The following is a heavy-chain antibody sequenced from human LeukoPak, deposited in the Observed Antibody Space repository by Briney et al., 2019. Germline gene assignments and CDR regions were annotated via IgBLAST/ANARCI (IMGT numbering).Heavy chain of an antibody. CDR1: GFSFNDYA. Sequence: GGSLRLSCEASGFSFNDYAMHWVRQAPGKGLEWVSGISWNSGSIGYADSVKGRFTISRDNAKNSLYLQMNSLRAEDTALYYCAKDKSLRPYDPLYYFDYWGQGTLVTVSS. D-gene: IGHD3-3*01. V-gene: IGHV3-9*01. CDR2: ISWNSGSI. CDR3: AKDKSLRPYDPLYYFDY. J-gene: IGHJ4*02.